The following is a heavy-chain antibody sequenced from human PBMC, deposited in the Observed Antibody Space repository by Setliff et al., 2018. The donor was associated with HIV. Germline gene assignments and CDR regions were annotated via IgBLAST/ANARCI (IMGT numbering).Heavy chain of an antibody. CDR3: ARHPLSGCDARAAYYYYYMDV. CDR2: IYYSGST. CDR1: GGSISSSSYY. D-gene: IGHD5-12*01. Sequence: PSETLSLTCTVSGGSISSSSYYWGWIRQPPGKGLEWIGSIYYSGSTYYNPSLKSRVTISVDTSKNQFSLKLSSVTAADTAVYYCARHPLSGCDARAAYYYYYMDVWGKGTTVTVS. J-gene: IGHJ6*03. V-gene: IGHV4-39*01.